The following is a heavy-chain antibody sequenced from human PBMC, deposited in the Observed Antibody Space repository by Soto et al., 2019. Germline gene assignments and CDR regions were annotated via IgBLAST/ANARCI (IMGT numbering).Heavy chain of an antibody. D-gene: IGHD6-13*01. Sequence: QVQLVESGGGVVQPGSSLRLSCAASGFTFSSYAMHWVRQAPAKGLVWVAVISYDGSNKYYADSVKGRFTISRDNSKNTLYLKMNSLRAEDTSVYYSASFPPTYSRRWGTFDYWGQGTLVTVSS. CDR3: ASFPPTYSRRWGTFDY. CDR2: ISYDGSNK. V-gene: IGHV3-30-3*01. J-gene: IGHJ4*02. CDR1: GFTFSSYA.